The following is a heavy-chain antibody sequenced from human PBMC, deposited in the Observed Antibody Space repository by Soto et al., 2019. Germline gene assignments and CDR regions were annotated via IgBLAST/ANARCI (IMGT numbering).Heavy chain of an antibody. CDR1: GDSLRGQS. Sequence: SETLSLTCAVVGDSLRGQSWNWIRQSPGKGLEWIGELDQIGGTNYNPSLKIRAIISDDTSKHQCSLTLTSVTAAETAVYYCAREDSYGWSGKSLDVWGQGTTVTVSS. CDR2: LDQIGGT. J-gene: IGHJ6*02. D-gene: IGHD6-19*01. CDR3: AREDSYGWSGKSLDV. V-gene: IGHV4-34*01.